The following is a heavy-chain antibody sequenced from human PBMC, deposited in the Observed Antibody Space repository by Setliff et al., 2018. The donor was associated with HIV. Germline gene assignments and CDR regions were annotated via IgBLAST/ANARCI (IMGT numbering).Heavy chain of an antibody. V-gene: IGHV4-34*01. CDR1: GGSFSGNY. CDR3: ARGALSLTMTKLLSFFDC. Sequence: PSETLSLTCAVYGGSFSGNYWSWIRQTPGKGLEWIAEISHSGNTNYNPSLKSRVTISVVASKSHFSLKMTSVTAADTAVYYCARGALSLTMTKLLSFFDCWGQGTQVTVSS. J-gene: IGHJ4*02. CDR2: ISHSGNT. D-gene: IGHD3-22*01.